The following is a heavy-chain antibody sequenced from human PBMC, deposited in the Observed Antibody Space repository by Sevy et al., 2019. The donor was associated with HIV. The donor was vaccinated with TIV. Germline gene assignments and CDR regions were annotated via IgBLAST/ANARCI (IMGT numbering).Heavy chain of an antibody. CDR3: AKDINRGCDGVNCYSYYYYFYGLDV. J-gene: IGHJ6*02. Sequence: GGSLRLSYAASGFPFNDHAMLWVRQVPGKGLEWVSGISWNSRNIGYADSVKGRFTISRDNARHFVYLEMNSLRPEDTVFYYCAKDINRGCDGVNCYSYYYYFYGLDVWGQGTTVTVSS. CDR2: ISWNSRNI. D-gene: IGHD2-21*01. CDR1: GFPFNDHA. V-gene: IGHV3-9*01.